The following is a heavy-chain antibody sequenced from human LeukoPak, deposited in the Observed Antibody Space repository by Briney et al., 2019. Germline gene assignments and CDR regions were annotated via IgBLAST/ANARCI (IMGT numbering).Heavy chain of an antibody. CDR1: GGTFSSYA. D-gene: IGHD3-22*01. CDR2: IIPIFGTA. V-gene: IGHV1-69*05. CDR3: ARERTTYYYDSSGYPGEG. J-gene: IGHJ4*02. Sequence: SVKVSCKASGGTFSSYAISWVRQAPGQGLEWMGRIIPIFGTANHAQKFQGRVTITTDESTSTAYMELSSLRSEDTAVYYCARERTTYYYDSSGYPGEGWGQGTLVTVSS.